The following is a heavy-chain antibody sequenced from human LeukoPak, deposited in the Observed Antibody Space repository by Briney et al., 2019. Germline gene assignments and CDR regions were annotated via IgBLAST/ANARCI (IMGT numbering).Heavy chain of an antibody. CDR1: GYSISSGYY. CDR2: NYHSWST. D-gene: IGHD5-18*01. CDR3: ARVGVGGYSYGYGY. Sequence: SDTVSLTCTVSGYSISSGYYLGWIRQPPRKGLEWIGSNYHSWSTYYNPSLKSRVTISVDTSKNQFPLNPQPVTAADTAVYYCARVGVGGYSYGYGYWGQGTLVTVSS. J-gene: IGHJ4*02. V-gene: IGHV4-38-2*02.